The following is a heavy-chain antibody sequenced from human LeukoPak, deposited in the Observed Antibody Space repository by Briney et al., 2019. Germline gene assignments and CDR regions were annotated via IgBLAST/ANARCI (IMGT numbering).Heavy chain of an antibody. CDR1: GFTLGDYA. Sequence: GRSLRLSCTASGFTLGDYAMSWVRQAAGKGLEWVGFIRSKAFGGTTEYAASVKGRFTMSRDDSKSIAYLQMNSLKTEDTAVYYCTRSRRCSGGSCYSGDEYFQHWGQGTLVTVSS. J-gene: IGHJ1*01. CDR2: IRSKAFGGTT. V-gene: IGHV3-49*04. D-gene: IGHD2-15*01. CDR3: TRSRRCSGGSCYSGDEYFQH.